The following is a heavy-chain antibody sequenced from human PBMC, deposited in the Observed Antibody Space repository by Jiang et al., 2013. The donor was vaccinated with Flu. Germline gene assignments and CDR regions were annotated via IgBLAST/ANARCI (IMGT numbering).Heavy chain of an antibody. J-gene: IGHJ3*02. CDR3: ARRGSSGWALPSWAFDI. CDR2: IYPGDSDT. D-gene: IGHD6-19*01. V-gene: IGHV5-51*01. Sequence: SLKISCKGSGYSFTSYWIGWVRQMPGKGLEWMGIIYPGDSDTRYSPSFQGQVTISADKSISTAYLQWSSLKASDTAMYYCARRGSSGWALPSWAFDIWGQGTMVTVSS. CDR1: GYSFTSYW.